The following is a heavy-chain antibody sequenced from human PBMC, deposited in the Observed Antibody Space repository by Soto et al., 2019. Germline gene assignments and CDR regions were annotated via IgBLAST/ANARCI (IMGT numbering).Heavy chain of an antibody. V-gene: IGHV4-34*02. D-gene: IGHD6-13*01. CDR1: GGSFSGNY. CDR3: ARDRIAIAGRGYYGLDV. Sequence: QVLLQQWGAGLLKPSETLSLTCAVYGGSFSGNYWSWIRQPPGKGLEWIGEINHSGSTNYNPSLKGRVNISVDTSKNQFSLNLSSVTAADPAVYFCARDRIAIAGRGYYGLDVWGQGTTVTVSS. J-gene: IGHJ6*02. CDR2: INHSGST.